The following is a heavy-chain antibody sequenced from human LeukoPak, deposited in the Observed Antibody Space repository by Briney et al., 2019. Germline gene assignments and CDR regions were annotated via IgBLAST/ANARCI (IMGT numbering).Heavy chain of an antibody. CDR2: IIPIFGTA. V-gene: IGHV1-69*13. J-gene: IGHJ4*02. CDR1: GGTFSSYA. Sequence: ASVKVSCKASGGTFSSYAISWVRRAPGQGLEWMGGIIPIFGTANYAQKSQGRVTITADESTSTAYMELSSLRSEDTAVYYCAREGDYSGYDLGAYTSEFDYWGQGTLVTVSS. D-gene: IGHD5-12*01. CDR3: AREGDYSGYDLGAYTSEFDY.